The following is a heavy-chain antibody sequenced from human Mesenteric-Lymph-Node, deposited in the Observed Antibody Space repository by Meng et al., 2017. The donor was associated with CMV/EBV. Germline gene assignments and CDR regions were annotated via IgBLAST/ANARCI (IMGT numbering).Heavy chain of an antibody. J-gene: IGHJ4*02. Sequence: ASVKVSCKASGYTFTGYYMHWVRQAPGQGLEWMGWINPNSGGTNYAQKFQGRVTMTRDTSISTAYMELSRLRSDDTAVYYFARGSYSYCYGDKRGVDYWGQGTLVTVSS. CDR2: INPNSGGT. CDR3: ARGSYSYCYGDKRGVDY. CDR1: GYTFTGYY. D-gene: IGHD5-18*01. V-gene: IGHV1-2*02.